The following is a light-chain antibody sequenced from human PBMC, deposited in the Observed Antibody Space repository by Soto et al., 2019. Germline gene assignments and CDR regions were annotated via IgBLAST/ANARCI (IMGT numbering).Light chain of an antibody. Sequence: QSVLTQPPSASGSPGHSVTISCTGTSSDVGGYNYVSWYQHHPGKAPTLLLFEVNKRSSGVPDRFSGSKSGNTASLTVSGLQAEHEADYYCSSYAGSNTVVFGGGTKLTVL. V-gene: IGLV2-8*01. CDR1: SSDVGGYNY. CDR3: SSYAGSNTVV. CDR2: EVN. J-gene: IGLJ2*01.